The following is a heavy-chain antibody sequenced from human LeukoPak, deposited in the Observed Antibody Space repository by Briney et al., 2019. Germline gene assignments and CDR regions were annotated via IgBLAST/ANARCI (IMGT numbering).Heavy chain of an antibody. CDR3: ARVFRDTIFGVVDY. D-gene: IGHD3-3*01. CDR2: ISYDGSNK. J-gene: IGHJ4*02. V-gene: IGHV3-30-3*01. CDR1: GFTFSSYA. Sequence: GGSLRLSCAASGFTFSSYAMPWVRQAPGKGLEWVAVISYDGSNKYYADSVKGRFTISRDNSKNTLYLQMNSLRAEDTAVYYCARVFRDTIFGVVDYWGQGTLVTVSS.